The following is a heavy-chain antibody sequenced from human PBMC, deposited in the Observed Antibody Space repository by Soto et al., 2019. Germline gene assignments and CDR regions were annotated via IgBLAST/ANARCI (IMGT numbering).Heavy chain of an antibody. CDR3: ARGNWNYGDAFDI. Sequence: EVQLVESGGGLVKPGGSLRLSCAASGFTFSSYSMNWVRQAPGKGLEWVSSISSSSSDIYYADSVKGRFTISKDNAKNSLYLQMNSLRAEDTAVYYCARGNWNYGDAFDIWGQGTMVTVSS. CDR2: ISSSSSDI. V-gene: IGHV3-21*01. CDR1: GFTFSSYS. J-gene: IGHJ3*02. D-gene: IGHD1-7*01.